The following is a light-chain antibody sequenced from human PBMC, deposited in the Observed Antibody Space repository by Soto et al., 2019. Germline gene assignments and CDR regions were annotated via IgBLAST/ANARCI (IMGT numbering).Light chain of an antibody. CDR1: SNDVGYYDY. Sequence: QSALTQPASVSGSPGQSITISCTGTSNDVGYYDYVSWYQQRPGKAPKLMIYEVSNRPSGVSNRFSGSKSGNTASLTISGLQAEDEADYYCTSYTRTSTLWVFGGGTKLTVL. J-gene: IGLJ3*02. V-gene: IGLV2-14*01. CDR2: EVS. CDR3: TSYTRTSTLWV.